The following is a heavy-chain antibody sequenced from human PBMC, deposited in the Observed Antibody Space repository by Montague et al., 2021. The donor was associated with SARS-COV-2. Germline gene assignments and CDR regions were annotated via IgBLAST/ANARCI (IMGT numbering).Heavy chain of an antibody. V-gene: IGHV3-48*03. CDR1: GFTFSRYE. J-gene: IGHJ4*02. Sequence: SMSISCAASGFTFSRYEMNWVRQAPGKGQEWVSYISSSGSTIYYADSVKGRFTISRDNAKNSLYLQMNSLRAEDTAVYYCARADTAMVIYFDYWGQGTLVTVSS. CDR3: ARADTAMVIYFDY. CDR2: ISSSGSTI. D-gene: IGHD5-18*01.